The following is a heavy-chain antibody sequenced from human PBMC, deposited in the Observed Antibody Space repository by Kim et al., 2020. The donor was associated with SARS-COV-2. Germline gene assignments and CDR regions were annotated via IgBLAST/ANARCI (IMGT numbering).Heavy chain of an antibody. CDR3: ARGIAAAGRWGNWFDP. Sequence: SETLSLTCTVSGGSISSSSYYWGWIRQPPGKGLEWIGSIYYSGSTYYNPSLKSRVTISVDTSKNQFSLKLSSVTAADTAVYYCARGIAAAGRWGNWFDPWGQGTLVTVSS. J-gene: IGHJ5*02. CDR2: IYYSGST. D-gene: IGHD6-13*01. CDR1: GGSISSSSYY. V-gene: IGHV4-39*07.